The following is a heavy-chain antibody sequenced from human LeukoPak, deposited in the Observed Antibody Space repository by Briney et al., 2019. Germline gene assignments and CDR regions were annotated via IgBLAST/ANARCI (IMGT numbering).Heavy chain of an antibody. CDR2: IYYSGST. Sequence: PSETLSLTCTVSGGSISSSSYYWGWIRQPPGKGLEWIGSIYYSGSTYYNPSLKSRVTISVDTSKNQFSLKLSSVTAADTAVYYCASRRLYYDFWSGPFDYWGQGALVTVSS. D-gene: IGHD3-3*01. CDR3: ASRRLYYDFWSGPFDY. CDR1: GGSISSSSYY. J-gene: IGHJ4*02. V-gene: IGHV4-39*01.